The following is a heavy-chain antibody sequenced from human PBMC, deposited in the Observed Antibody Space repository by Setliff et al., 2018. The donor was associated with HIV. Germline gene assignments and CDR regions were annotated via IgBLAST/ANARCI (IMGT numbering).Heavy chain of an antibody. V-gene: IGHV4-38-2*02. CDR3: AKHDFGEGSCFDP. J-gene: IGHJ5*02. D-gene: IGHD3-16*01. CDR1: GQFISDGYY. Sequence: PSETLSLTCTVSGQFISDGYYWGWIRQPPGKGLEWIGSVYHSGKTYYNPSLKSRVTMSADTSKNQISLMLRSMTAADTAAYYCAKHDFGEGSCFDPWGQGSLVTVPQ. CDR2: VYHSGKT.